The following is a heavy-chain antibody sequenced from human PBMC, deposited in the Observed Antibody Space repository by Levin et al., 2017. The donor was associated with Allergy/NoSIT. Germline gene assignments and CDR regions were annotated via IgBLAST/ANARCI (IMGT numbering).Heavy chain of an antibody. D-gene: IGHD3-10*01. CDR1: GLSFSDYG. J-gene: IGHJ4*02. CDR3: ASRGSFDH. V-gene: IGHV3-30*03. CDR2: ITSDGSNK. Sequence: GGSLRLSCAASGLSFSDYGMHWVRQAPDSGLEWVALITSDGSNKFYADSVKGRFIISRDNSRNILYLQLNSLRPEDTAAYYCASRGSFDHWGQGTLVPVSS.